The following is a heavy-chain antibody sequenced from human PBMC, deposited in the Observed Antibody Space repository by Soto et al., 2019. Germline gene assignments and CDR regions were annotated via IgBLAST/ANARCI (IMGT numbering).Heavy chain of an antibody. J-gene: IGHJ4*02. D-gene: IGHD6-13*01. Sequence: EVQLVESGGGLVQPGGSLRLSCVVSGFTFSSYWMNWVRQAPGKGLEWLANIKQDGSEKYYVDSAKGRFTTSRDNAKNSLYLQMNSLSAEDTAIYYCATSRTFDYWGQGTLVTVSS. CDR3: ATSRTFDY. CDR2: IKQDGSEK. CDR1: GFTFSSYW. V-gene: IGHV3-7*01.